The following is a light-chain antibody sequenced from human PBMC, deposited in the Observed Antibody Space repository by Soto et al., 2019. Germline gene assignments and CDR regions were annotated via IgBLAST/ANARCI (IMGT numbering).Light chain of an antibody. CDR2: DVT. CDR1: SSDVGGYNY. J-gene: IGLJ3*02. V-gene: IGLV2-14*01. CDR3: SSYTSSSTPLV. Sequence: QSALTQPASVSGSPGQSITISCTGTSSDVGGYNYVSWYQQHPGKAPKLMIYDVTSRPSGVSNRFSGSKSGNTASLTISGLQDEEEADYYCSSYTSSSTPLVFGGGTKLTVL.